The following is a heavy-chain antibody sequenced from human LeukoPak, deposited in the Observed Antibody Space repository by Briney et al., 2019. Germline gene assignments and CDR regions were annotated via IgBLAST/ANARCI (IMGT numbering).Heavy chain of an antibody. Sequence: SETLSLTCTVSGDSISGYYWSWIRQPPGKGLEWIAYIHYSGSTKYNPPLKSRLTISVDTSKNLLSLKLNSMTDADTAVYYCARHGQNDGYPLDYWGQGTLVSVSS. D-gene: IGHD5-24*01. CDR3: ARHGQNDGYPLDY. V-gene: IGHV4-59*08. CDR2: IHYSGST. J-gene: IGHJ4*02. CDR1: GDSISGYY.